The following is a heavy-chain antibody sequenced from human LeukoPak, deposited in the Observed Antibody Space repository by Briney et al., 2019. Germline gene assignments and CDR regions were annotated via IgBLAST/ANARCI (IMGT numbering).Heavy chain of an antibody. Sequence: ASAKVSCKASGGTFSSYAISWVRQAPGQGLEWMGRIIPIFGIANYAQKFQGRVTITADKSTSTAYMELSSLRSEDTAVYYCAREAYSNYRDNWFDPWGQGTLVTVSS. V-gene: IGHV1-69*04. D-gene: IGHD4-11*01. CDR1: GGTFSSYA. CDR2: IIPIFGIA. J-gene: IGHJ5*02. CDR3: AREAYSNYRDNWFDP.